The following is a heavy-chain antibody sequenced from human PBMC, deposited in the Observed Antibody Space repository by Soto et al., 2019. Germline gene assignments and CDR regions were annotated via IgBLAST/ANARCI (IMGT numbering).Heavy chain of an antibody. D-gene: IGHD2-2*01. J-gene: IGHJ5*02. V-gene: IGHV4-31*03. CDR1: GGSISSGGYY. CDR3: ARGLYCSSTSCTPVNWFDP. Sequence: SETLSLTCTVSGGSISSGGYYWIWIRQHPGKGLEWIGYIYYSGSTYYNPSLKSRVTISVDTSKNQFSLKLSSVTAADTAVYYCARGLYCSSTSCTPVNWFDPWGQGTLVTVSS. CDR2: IYYSGST.